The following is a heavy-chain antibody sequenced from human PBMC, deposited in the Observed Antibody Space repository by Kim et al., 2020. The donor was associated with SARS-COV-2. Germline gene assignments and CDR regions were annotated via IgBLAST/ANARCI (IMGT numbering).Heavy chain of an antibody. J-gene: IGHJ4*02. Sequence: GGSLRLSCAASGFTFSSYSMNWVRQAPGKGLEWVSYICSSSSTIYYADSVKGRFTISRDNAKNSLYLQMNSLRDEDTAVYYCARDLGRDGYKPRDYWGQGTLVTVSS. CDR3: ARDLGRDGYKPRDY. V-gene: IGHV3-48*02. D-gene: IGHD5-12*01. CDR2: ICSSSSTI. CDR1: GFTFSSYS.